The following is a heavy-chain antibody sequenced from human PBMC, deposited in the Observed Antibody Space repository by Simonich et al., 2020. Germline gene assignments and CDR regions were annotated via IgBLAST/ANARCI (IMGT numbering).Heavy chain of an antibody. J-gene: IGHJ3*02. CDR1: GYTFTGYY. CDR3: ARNGLVGILKAFDI. V-gene: IGHV1-2*02. CDR2: INPNSGGT. Sequence: QVQLVQSGAEVKKPGASVKVSCKASGYTFTGYYMHWVRQAPGQGLEWVGWINPNSGGTNHAQKVQGRVTRTRETSISTAYMELSRLRSDDTAVYYCARNGLVGILKAFDIWGQGTMVTVSS. D-gene: IGHD2-21*01.